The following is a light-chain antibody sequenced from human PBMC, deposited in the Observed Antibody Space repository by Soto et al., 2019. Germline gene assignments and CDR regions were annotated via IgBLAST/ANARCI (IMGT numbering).Light chain of an antibody. CDR3: LQDYNYPLT. CDR2: TAS. V-gene: IGKV1-6*01. CDR1: QGIGND. Sequence: AIQMTQSASSLSASVGDRVTITCRASQGIGNDLGWYQQRPGRAPKLLIFTASSLQNGVPPRFSGSGSGTDFTLTISSLQPEDFATYYCLQDYNYPLTFGGGTKVDI. J-gene: IGKJ4*01.